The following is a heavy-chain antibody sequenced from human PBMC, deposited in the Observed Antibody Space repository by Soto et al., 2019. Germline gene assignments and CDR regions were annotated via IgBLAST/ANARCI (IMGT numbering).Heavy chain of an antibody. V-gene: IGHV2-5*02. J-gene: IGHJ5*02. D-gene: IGHD3-3*01. Sequence: ITLQESGPTLVKPTETLTVTSSFSGFSLTTSGVGVVCIRQPPGKALEWLALIYWDDEKRYSPSLKNMLTLARDTSKNQVLLTTTDMDPMDTATYYCAHRRCSDSWSPFQNWFDHSGQGTLVTVS. CDR2: IYWDDEK. CDR1: GFSLTTSGVG. CDR3: AHRRCSDSWSPFQNWFDH.